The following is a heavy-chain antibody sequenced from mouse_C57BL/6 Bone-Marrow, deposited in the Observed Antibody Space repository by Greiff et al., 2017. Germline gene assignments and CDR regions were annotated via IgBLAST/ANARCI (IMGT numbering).Heavy chain of an antibody. V-gene: IGHV5-15*04. Sequence: EVKLVESGGGLVQPGGSLKLSCAASGFTFSDYGMAWVRQAPRKGPEWVAFISNLAYSIYYADTVTGRFTISRENAKNTLYLEMSSLRSEDTAMYYCARSPYYYGSSYYAMDYWGQGTSVTVSS. J-gene: IGHJ4*01. D-gene: IGHD1-1*01. CDR2: ISNLAYSI. CDR3: ARSPYYYGSSYYAMDY. CDR1: GFTFSDYG.